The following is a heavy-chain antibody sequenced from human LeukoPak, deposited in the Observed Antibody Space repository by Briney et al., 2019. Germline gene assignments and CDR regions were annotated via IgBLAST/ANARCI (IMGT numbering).Heavy chain of an antibody. Sequence: WGSLRLSCAASGFLVSRNYMSWVRQAPGKGLEWVSVMYTGGSTYYADSVKGRFTISRDNSKNTLNLQMNSLRAEDTALYYCARRISGASYAFDIWGQGTIVTVSS. V-gene: IGHV3-53*01. J-gene: IGHJ3*02. CDR2: MYTGGST. CDR3: ARRISGASYAFDI. CDR1: GFLVSRNY.